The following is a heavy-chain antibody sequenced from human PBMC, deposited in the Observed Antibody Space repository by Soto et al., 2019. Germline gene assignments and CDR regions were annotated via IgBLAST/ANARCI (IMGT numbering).Heavy chain of an antibody. J-gene: IGHJ6*02. Sequence: GESLKISCQGSGYSFASYWIGLVRQMPGKDLEWMRIIYPGDSDTRYSPSFQGQVTISADKSLRTAYLQWTSLKASDTALYYCARTRSFTLGFYYDGMDVWGQGTTVTVSS. CDR2: IYPGDSDT. CDR1: GYSFASYW. CDR3: ARTRSFTLGFYYDGMDV. D-gene: IGHD6-6*01. V-gene: IGHV5-51*01.